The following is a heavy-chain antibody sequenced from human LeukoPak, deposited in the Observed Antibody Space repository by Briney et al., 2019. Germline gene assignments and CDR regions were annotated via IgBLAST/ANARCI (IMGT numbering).Heavy chain of an antibody. D-gene: IGHD2-15*01. Sequence: GGSLRLSCAASGFTFSTYAMRWVRQAPGKGLEWVSSISGSGDATYYADSVKGRFTISRDNSKNTLYLQMNSLRAEDTAVYYCALYCSGGSCYSMGGAFDIWGQGTMVTVSS. J-gene: IGHJ3*02. CDR3: ALYCSGGSCYSMGGAFDI. V-gene: IGHV3-23*01. CDR2: ISGSGDAT. CDR1: GFTFSTYA.